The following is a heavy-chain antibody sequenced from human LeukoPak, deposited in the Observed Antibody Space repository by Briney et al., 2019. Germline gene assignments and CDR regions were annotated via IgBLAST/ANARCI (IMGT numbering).Heavy chain of an antibody. CDR2: INHSGST. CDR3: ARAGGYGLIDY. J-gene: IGHJ4*02. CDR1: GGSFSGYY. Sequence: SETLSLTCGVSGGSFSGYYWNWIRQPPGKGLEWIGEINHSGSTNYNPSLKSRVTISVDTSKNQFSLKVGSMTAADTAVYYCARAGGYGLIDYWGQGTMVTVSS. V-gene: IGHV4-34*01. D-gene: IGHD5-18*01.